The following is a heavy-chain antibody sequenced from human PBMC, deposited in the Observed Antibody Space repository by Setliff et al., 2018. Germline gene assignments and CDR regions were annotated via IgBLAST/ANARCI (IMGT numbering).Heavy chain of an antibody. D-gene: IGHD3-22*01. V-gene: IGHV3-23*01. Sequence: GGSLRLSCAASGFTFSYAMTWVRQAPGKGLEWVSVISGSGGSTYYADSVKGRFTISRDNAKNSLYLQMNRLRAEDTALYYCAKDRSRDYDDSSGYDHWGQGTLVTVSS. CDR1: GFTFSYA. CDR3: AKDRSRDYDDSSGYDH. CDR2: ISGSGGST. J-gene: IGHJ4*02.